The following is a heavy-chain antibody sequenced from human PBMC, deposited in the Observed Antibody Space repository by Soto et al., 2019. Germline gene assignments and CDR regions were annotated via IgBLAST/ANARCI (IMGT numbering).Heavy chain of an antibody. CDR2: ISYSGST. D-gene: IGHD1-7*01. J-gene: IGHJ6*02. CDR1: GGSISSSY. Sequence: SETLSLTCTVSGGSISSSYWSWIRQPPGKGLEWIGYISYSGSTNYNSSLKSRVSISVDTSKNQFSLKLSSVTAADTAVYYCAREGLIPGTTYYYYAMDVWGQGTTVTVSS. V-gene: IGHV4-59*01. CDR3: AREGLIPGTTYYYYAMDV.